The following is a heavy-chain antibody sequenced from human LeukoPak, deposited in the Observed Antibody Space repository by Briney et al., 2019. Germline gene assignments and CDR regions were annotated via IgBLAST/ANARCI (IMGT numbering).Heavy chain of an antibody. CDR2: ISSSSSYI. CDR3: ARKAVYYYDSSGYIDY. J-gene: IGHJ4*02. Sequence: PGGSLRLSCAASGFTFSSYSMNWGRQAPGKGLEWVSSISSSSSYIYYADSVKGRFTISRDKAKNSLYLQMNSLRAEDTAVYYCARKAVYYYDSSGYIDYWGQGTLVTVSS. V-gene: IGHV3-21*01. CDR1: GFTFSSYS. D-gene: IGHD3-22*01.